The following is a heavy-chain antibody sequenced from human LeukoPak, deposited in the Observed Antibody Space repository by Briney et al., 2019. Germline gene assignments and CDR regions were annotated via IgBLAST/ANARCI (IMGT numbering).Heavy chain of an antibody. CDR2: ISGSGGST. D-gene: IGHD3-10*01. J-gene: IGHJ5*02. CDR1: GLTFSSYA. V-gene: IGHV3-23*01. CDR3: AKVATYYYGSGSYHNWFDP. Sequence: PGGSLRLSCAASGLTFSSYAMSWVRQAPGKGLEWVSAISGSGGSTYYADSVKGRFTISRDNSKNTLYLQMNSLRAEDTAVYYCAKVATYYYGSGSYHNWFDPWGQGTLVTVSS.